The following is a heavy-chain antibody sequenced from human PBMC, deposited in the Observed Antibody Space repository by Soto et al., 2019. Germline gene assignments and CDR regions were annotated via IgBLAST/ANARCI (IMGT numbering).Heavy chain of an antibody. Sequence: QVLLVESGGGVVQPGTPLRLSCEASGFTSSGFGMHWVRQAPGKGLEWVAVIWYDGSKKYYADCVKGRFTISRDNSKNALYLQMNSLRAEDTAVYYCARGRGGSYGGNSAHFDIWGQGTLVTVSS. J-gene: IGHJ3*02. CDR1: GFTSSGFG. D-gene: IGHD4-17*01. CDR2: IWYDGSKK. V-gene: IGHV3-33*01. CDR3: ARGRGGSYGGNSAHFDI.